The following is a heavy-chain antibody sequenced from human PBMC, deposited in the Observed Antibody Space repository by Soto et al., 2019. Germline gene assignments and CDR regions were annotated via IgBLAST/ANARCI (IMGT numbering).Heavy chain of an antibody. CDR1: XXXXXNXX. D-gene: IGHD1-26*01. CDR2: NKSNTDGGTT. CDR3: TTDHGQWELHLYGMDV. Sequence: EVQLVESGGGLVKPGGSLXXSXXXXXXXXXNXXXXXXXXAXXXXLEXVXXNKSNTDGGTTDYAASVKGRFTISREDSKNTLYLQMNSLKTEDTAVYYCTTDHGQWELHLYGMDVWGQGTTVTVSS. V-gene: IGHV3-15*01. J-gene: IGHJ6*02.